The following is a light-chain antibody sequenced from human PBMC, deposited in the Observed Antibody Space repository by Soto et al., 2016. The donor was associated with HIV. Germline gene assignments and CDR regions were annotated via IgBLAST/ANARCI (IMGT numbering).Light chain of an antibody. CDR1: QGIKNE. J-gene: IGKJ2*01. V-gene: IGKV1-6*01. CDR3: LQDYTYPYT. Sequence: ITCRASQGIKNELGWYQQKPGKAPKLLIYSASILGSGVPSRFSGSGSGTDFTLTISSLQPEDSASYFCLQDYTYPYTFGQGTKLEIK. CDR2: SAS.